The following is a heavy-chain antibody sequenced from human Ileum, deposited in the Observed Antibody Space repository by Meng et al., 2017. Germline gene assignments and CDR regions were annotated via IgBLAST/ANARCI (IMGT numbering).Heavy chain of an antibody. V-gene: IGHV4-61*08. D-gene: IGHD7-27*01. Sequence: QVQPQESGPGRVRPSETPSLICTVSGGSVSSAGYQWGWIRQPPGKGLEWIGYASTNYNPSLKSRVTISLDTSKNQFSLKLSSVTAADTAVYYCARDHWGSLDYWGQGILVTVSS. CDR3: ARDHWGSLDY. J-gene: IGHJ4*02. CDR1: GGSVSSAGYQ. CDR2: AST.